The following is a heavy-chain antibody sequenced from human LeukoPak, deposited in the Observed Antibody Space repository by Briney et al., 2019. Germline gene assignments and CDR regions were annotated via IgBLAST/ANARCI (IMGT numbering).Heavy chain of an antibody. CDR3: AREDVWGNNRPKGHFDY. Sequence: SETLSLTCTVSGGSISRYYWSWIRQPPGKGLEWIGYIYGRGSTNYNPSLKSRVTVSVDTSKNQFSLNLNSVTAADTAVYYCAREDVWGNNRPKGHFDYCGQGTLVTVSS. CDR1: GGSISRYY. CDR2: IYGRGST. J-gene: IGHJ4*02. V-gene: IGHV4-59*01. D-gene: IGHD3-16*02.